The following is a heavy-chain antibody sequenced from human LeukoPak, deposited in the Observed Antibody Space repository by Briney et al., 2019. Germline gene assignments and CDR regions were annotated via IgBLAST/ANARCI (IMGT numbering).Heavy chain of an antibody. V-gene: IGHV3-33*01. CDR1: GFTFSSYA. D-gene: IGHD6-19*01. J-gene: IGHJ4*02. CDR3: ARGMGYSSDGPDYVDF. CDR2: IWYDGSNK. Sequence: PGGSLRLSCAASGFTFSSYAMHWVRQAPGKGLEWVAVIWYDGSNKYYADSVKGRFTISRDNSKNTLYLQMNSLRVEDTAVYYCARGMGYSSDGPDYVDFWGQGTLVTVSS.